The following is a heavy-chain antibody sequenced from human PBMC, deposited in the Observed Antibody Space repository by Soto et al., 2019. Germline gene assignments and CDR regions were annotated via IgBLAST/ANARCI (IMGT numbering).Heavy chain of an antibody. D-gene: IGHD1-1*01. CDR2: IYYSGST. CDR1: GGSISSYY. J-gene: IGHJ6*02. V-gene: IGHV4-59*01. Sequence: SETLSLTCTVSGGSISSYYWSWIRQPPGKGLEWIGYIYYSGSTNYNPSLKSRVTISVDTSKNQFSLKLSSVTAADTAVYYCARDIVLSAGTTHDRFYYYYGMDVWGQGTTVTVSS. CDR3: ARDIVLSAGTTHDRFYYYYGMDV.